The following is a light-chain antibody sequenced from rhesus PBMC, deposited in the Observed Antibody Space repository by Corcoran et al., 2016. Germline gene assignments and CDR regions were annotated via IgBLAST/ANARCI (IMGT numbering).Light chain of an antibody. Sequence: QVILTQSPATLSLSPGERATLSCRASPSVSSYLAWYQQKPGQAPRLLIYGASSRATVIPDRFSGRGSGTDFTLTISSLEPEDVGVYHCYKHSSGLTFGGGTKVEIK. V-gene: IGKV3-10*01. CDR2: GAS. CDR3: YKHSSGLT. CDR1: PSVSSY. J-gene: IGKJ4*01.